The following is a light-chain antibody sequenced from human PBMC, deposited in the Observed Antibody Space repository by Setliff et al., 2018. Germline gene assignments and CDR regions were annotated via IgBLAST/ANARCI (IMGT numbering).Light chain of an antibody. J-gene: IGLJ2*01. CDR1: SRDVGGHNF. V-gene: IGLV2-14*03. CDR2: DVT. Sequence: QSVLTQPAAVSGSPGQSIAISCTGTSRDVGGHNFVSWYQHHPDKAPKLLIYDVTVRPSGVSDRFSGSKSGNTASLTISGLQAEDEADYYCLSYTSDTTHAVFGGGTKVTVL. CDR3: LSYTSDTTHAV.